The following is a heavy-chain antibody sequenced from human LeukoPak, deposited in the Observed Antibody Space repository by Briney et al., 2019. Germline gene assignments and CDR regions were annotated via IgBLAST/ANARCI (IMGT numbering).Heavy chain of an antibody. Sequence: SETLSLTCTVSGGSISSQYWSWIRQPPGKGLEWIGYVYYTGSTNYNPSLKSRVTISADTSKNQFSLKLSSVTAADTAMYYCARDCSGGSCAPRAFDIWGQGTMVTVS. CDR1: GGSISSQY. V-gene: IGHV4-59*11. J-gene: IGHJ3*02. CDR2: VYYTGST. D-gene: IGHD2-15*01. CDR3: ARDCSGGSCAPRAFDI.